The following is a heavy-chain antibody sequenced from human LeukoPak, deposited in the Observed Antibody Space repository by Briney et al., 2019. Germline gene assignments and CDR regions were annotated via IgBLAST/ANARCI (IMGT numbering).Heavy chain of an antibody. D-gene: IGHD2-15*01. J-gene: IGHJ4*02. CDR1: GFTVSSNY. CDR3: ARDQSLLYFDY. CDR2: IYSGGST. V-gene: IGHV3-66*01. Sequence: GGSLRLSCAASGFTVSSNYMSWVRQAPGKGLEWVSVIYSGGSTYYADSVKGRFTISRDNSKNTLYLQMSSLRAEDTAVYYCARDQSLLYFDYWGQGTLVTVSS.